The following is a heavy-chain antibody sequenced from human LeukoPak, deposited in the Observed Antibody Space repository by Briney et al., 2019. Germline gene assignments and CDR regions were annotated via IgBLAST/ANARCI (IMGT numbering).Heavy chain of an antibody. CDR3: ARGLRREQQLLRAFDY. J-gene: IGHJ4*02. CDR1: GYTFTNYD. V-gene: IGHV1-8*01. CDR2: MNPNSGNT. Sequence: ASVRVSCTASGYTFTNYDINWVRQAYGQGLEWMGWMNPNSGNTGSAQKFQGRVTMTSNTSITTAYMELSSLRSEDTAVYYCARGLRREQQLLRAFDYWGQGTPVTVSS. D-gene: IGHD6-13*01.